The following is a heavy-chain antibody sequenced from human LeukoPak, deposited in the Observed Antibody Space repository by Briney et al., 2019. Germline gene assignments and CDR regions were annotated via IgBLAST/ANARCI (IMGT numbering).Heavy chain of an antibody. V-gene: IGHV4-31*03. J-gene: IGHJ5*02. CDR3: ARDTYYDFWSGYLPDRLNWFDP. CDR2: IYYSGST. Sequence: SETLSLTCTVSGGSISSGGYYWSWIRQHPGKGLEWIGYIYYSGSTYYNPSLKSRVTISVDTSKNQFSLKLSSVTAADTAVYYCARDTYYDFWSGYLPDRLNWFDPWGQGTLVTVSS. CDR1: GGSISSGGYY. D-gene: IGHD3-3*01.